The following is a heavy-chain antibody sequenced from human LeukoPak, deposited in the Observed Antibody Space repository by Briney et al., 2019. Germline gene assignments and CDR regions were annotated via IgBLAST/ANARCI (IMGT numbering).Heavy chain of an antibody. CDR3: ARDLGGYSIFGGYFDL. CDR1: GGSISSGSYY. Sequence: SQTLSLTCTVSGGSISSGSYYWSWVRQPAGKGLEWIVRIYISGSTDFNPSLKSRVTMSVDASKDQFSLRLKSVTAADTAVYYCARDLGGYSIFGGYFDLWGRGTLVTVSS. D-gene: IGHD3-3*01. J-gene: IGHJ2*01. V-gene: IGHV4-61*02. CDR2: IYISGST.